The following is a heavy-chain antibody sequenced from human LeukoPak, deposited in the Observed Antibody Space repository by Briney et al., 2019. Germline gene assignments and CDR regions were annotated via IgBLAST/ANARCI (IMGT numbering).Heavy chain of an antibody. J-gene: IGHJ4*02. CDR3: ARLGGSIVGATVDY. CDR1: GGSISSSSYY. CDR2: IYYSGST. V-gene: IGHV4-39*01. Sequence: SETLSLTCTVSGGSISSSSYYWGWIRQPPGKRLEWIGSIYYSGSTYYNPSLKSRVTISVDTSKNQFSLKLSSVTAADTAVYYCARLGGSIVGATVDYWGQGTLVTVSS. D-gene: IGHD1-26*01.